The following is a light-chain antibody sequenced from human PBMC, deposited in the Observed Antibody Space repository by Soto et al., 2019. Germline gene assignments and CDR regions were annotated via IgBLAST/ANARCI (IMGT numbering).Light chain of an antibody. CDR1: QSISTW. J-gene: IGKJ1*01. Sequence: DIHLTQSPSTLSASVGERVTLTCRASQSISTWMSWYQQKPGKAPNLLIYDASTVQSGVPSRFSGSGSGTEFTLTISSLQPEDFATYYYQQYESSSWTFGQGTKVEIK. CDR3: QQYESSSWT. V-gene: IGKV1-5*01. CDR2: DAS.